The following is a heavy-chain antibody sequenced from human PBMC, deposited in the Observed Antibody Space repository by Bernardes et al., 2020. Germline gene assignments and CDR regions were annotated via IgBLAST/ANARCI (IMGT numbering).Heavy chain of an antibody. CDR2: ISADNGNT. V-gene: IGHV1-18*01. CDR1: GYTFSSYS. Sequence: ASVKVSCKASGYTFSSYSFIWVRQAPGQGLESMGWISADNGNTNYAQNFQGRVTMTTDTSTRTAYMELWSLTSDDTAVYYCARGRDWNYAFDYWGQGSLVTVSS. CDR3: ARGRDWNYAFDY. J-gene: IGHJ4*02. D-gene: IGHD1-7*01.